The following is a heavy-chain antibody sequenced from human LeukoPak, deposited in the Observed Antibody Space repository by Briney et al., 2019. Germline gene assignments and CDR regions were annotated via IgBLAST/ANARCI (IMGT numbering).Heavy chain of an antibody. J-gene: IGHJ4*02. CDR2: MNPNSGNT. V-gene: IGHV1-8*01. CDR1: GYTFTSYD. Sequence: ASVKVSCKASGYTFTSYDINWVRQATGQGLEWMGWMNPNSGNTGYAQKCQGRVTMTRNTSISTAYMELSSLRSEDTAMYYCARQTEYSSDGLLDYWGQGTLVTVSS. D-gene: IGHD6-19*01. CDR3: ARQTEYSSDGLLDY.